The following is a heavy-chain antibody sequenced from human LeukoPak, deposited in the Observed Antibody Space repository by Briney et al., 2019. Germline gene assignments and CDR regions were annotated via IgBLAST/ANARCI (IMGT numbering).Heavy chain of an antibody. V-gene: IGHV3-74*01. CDR3: ARDRLLIPDY. D-gene: IGHD2/OR15-2a*01. CDR1: GFTLRSYW. Sequence: GGPRPSPAAPGFTLRSYWMHLGRPTPREGAVWVSRINSDRSSTSYADSVKGRFTISRDNAKNTLYLQMNSLRAEDTAVYYCARDRLLIPDYWGQGTLVTVSS. J-gene: IGHJ4*02. CDR2: INSDRSST.